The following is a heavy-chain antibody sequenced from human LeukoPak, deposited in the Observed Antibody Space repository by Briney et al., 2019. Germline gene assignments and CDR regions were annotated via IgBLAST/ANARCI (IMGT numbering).Heavy chain of an antibody. J-gene: IGHJ6*02. CDR2: IYYSGST. CDR3: ASLSLGYCSSTSCYTNLYYYYGMDV. Sequence: PSQTLSLTCTVSGGSISSGGYCWSWIRQHPGKGLEWIEYIYYSGSTYDNPSLKSRVTISVDTSKNQFSLKLSSVTAADTAVYYCASLSLGYCSSTSCYTNLYYYYGMDVWGQGTTVTVSS. CDR1: GGSISSGGYC. V-gene: IGHV4-31*03. D-gene: IGHD2-2*02.